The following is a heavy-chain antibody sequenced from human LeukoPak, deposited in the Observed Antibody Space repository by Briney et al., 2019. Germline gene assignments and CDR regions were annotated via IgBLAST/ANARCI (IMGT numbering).Heavy chain of an antibody. CDR1: GGSISSGGYS. Sequence: SETLSLTCAVSGGSISSGGYSWSWIRQPPGKGLEWIGYIYHSGSTYYNPSLKSRVTISVDRSKNQFSLKLSSVTAADTAVYYCARVTPDGDYARAFDYWGQGTLVTASS. V-gene: IGHV4-30-2*01. CDR3: ARVTPDGDYARAFDY. J-gene: IGHJ4*02. CDR2: IYHSGST. D-gene: IGHD4-17*01.